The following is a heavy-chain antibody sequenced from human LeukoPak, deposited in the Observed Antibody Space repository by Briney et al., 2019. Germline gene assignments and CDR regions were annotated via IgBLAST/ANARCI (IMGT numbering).Heavy chain of an antibody. D-gene: IGHD1-26*01. V-gene: IGHV1-18*01. Sequence: ASVKVSCKASGYTFTSYGISWVQQAPGQGLEWMGWISAYNGNTNYAQKLQGRATMTTDTSTSTAYMELRSLRSDDTAVYYCARAEWELLPFDYWGQGTLVTVSS. CDR1: GYTFTSYG. CDR3: ARAEWELLPFDY. J-gene: IGHJ4*02. CDR2: ISAYNGNT.